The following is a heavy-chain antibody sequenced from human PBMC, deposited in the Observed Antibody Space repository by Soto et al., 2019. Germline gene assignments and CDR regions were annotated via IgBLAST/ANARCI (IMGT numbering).Heavy chain of an antibody. CDR1: GYMFISYG. Sequence: QVHLVQSGAEVKKPGASVKVSCRASGYMFISYGISWVRQAPGQGLEWMGWISSYNGDTNYAQKFQGRVTMTIDKSTSTAYMELRSLRSDDTAVYYWARDLKTEWLPRPYNWFDPWGQGTLVTVSS. J-gene: IGHJ5*02. CDR3: ARDLKTEWLPRPYNWFDP. V-gene: IGHV1-18*01. CDR2: ISSYNGDT. D-gene: IGHD5-12*01.